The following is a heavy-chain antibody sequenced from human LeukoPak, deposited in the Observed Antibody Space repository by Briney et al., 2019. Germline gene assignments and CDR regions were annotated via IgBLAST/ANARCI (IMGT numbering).Heavy chain of an antibody. D-gene: IGHD3-22*01. CDR2: INHSGST. V-gene: IGHV4-34*01. J-gene: IGHJ4*02. CDR1: GGSFSGYY. Sequence: SETLSLTCAVYGGSFSGYYWSWIRQPPGKGLEWIGEINHSGSTNYNPSLKSRVTISVDTSKNQFSLKLSSVTAADTAVYYCARGRARPYYYDSSGYTLAYFDYWGQGTLVTVSS. CDR3: ARGRARPYYYDSSGYTLAYFDY.